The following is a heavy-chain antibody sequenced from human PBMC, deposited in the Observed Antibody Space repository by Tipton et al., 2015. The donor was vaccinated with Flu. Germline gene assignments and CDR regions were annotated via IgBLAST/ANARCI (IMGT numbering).Heavy chain of an antibody. V-gene: IGHV3-20*03. CDR2: LNWNGAST. J-gene: IGHJ6*02. CDR3: ARKGSSPDYYYYYGMDV. CDR1: GFSFDDYV. Sequence: SGFSFDDYVMSWVRQGPGKGLEWVSGLNWNGASTNYADSVRGRFTISRDNTKNSLYLQMNSLRAEDTAVYYCARKGSSPDYYYYYGMDVWGQGTTVTVSS. D-gene: IGHD6-6*01.